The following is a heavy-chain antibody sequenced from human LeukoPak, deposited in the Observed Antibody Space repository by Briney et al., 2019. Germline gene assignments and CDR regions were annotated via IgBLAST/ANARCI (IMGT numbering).Heavy chain of an antibody. V-gene: IGHV3-7*01. J-gene: IGHJ4*02. CDR2: INPDGIKR. CDR1: GLTFSRSW. Sequence: GGSLRLSCAVSGLTFSRSWMDWVRQAPGKGLEWVASINPDGIKRYSADSVKGRFTISRDNARNSLYLQMDSLRVEDTAIYYCARALAFSRIDYWGQGVLVTVSS. D-gene: IGHD1-14*01. CDR3: ARALAFSRIDY.